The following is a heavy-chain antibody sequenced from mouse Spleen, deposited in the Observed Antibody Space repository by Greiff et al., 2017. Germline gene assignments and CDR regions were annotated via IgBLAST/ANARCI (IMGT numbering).Heavy chain of an antibody. J-gene: IGHJ3*01. D-gene: IGHD2-3*01. Sequence: EVQLQQSGPELVKPGASVKIPCKASGYTFTDYNMDWVKQSHGKSLEWIGDINPNNGGTIYNQKFKGKATLTVDKSSSTAYMELRSLTSEDTAVYYCARERDGYFAWFAYWGQGTLVTVSA. V-gene: IGHV1-18*01. CDR1: GYTFTDYN. CDR2: INPNNGGT. CDR3: ARERDGYFAWFAY.